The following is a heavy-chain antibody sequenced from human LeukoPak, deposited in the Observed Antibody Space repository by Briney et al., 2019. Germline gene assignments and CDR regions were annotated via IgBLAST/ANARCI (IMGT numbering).Heavy chain of an antibody. CDR2: INWNGGST. CDR1: GFTFDDYG. V-gene: IGHV3-20*04. J-gene: IGHJ4*02. CDR3: ARAGESSGYSSSY. Sequence: GGSLRLSCAASGFTFDDYGMSWVRQAPGKGLEWVSGINWNGGSTGYADSVKGRFTISRDNAKNYLYLQMHSLRAKDTAFYYCARAGESSGYSSSYWGQGTLVTVSS. D-gene: IGHD3-22*01.